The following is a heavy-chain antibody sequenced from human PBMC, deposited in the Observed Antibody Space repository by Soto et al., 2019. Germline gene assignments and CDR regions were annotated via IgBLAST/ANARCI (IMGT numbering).Heavy chain of an antibody. V-gene: IGHV3-74*03. CDR2: INTAASNT. J-gene: IGHJ4*02. CDR1: GFTLSTYW. D-gene: IGHD5-12*01. Sequence: GGSLRLSCEASGFTLSTYWMHWVRQVPGKGLVWVSRINTAASNTTYADSVKGRFTISRDNSKNTLYLQMNSLKVDDTAVYYCARASGPFDYWGQGTQVTVSS. CDR3: ARASGPFDY.